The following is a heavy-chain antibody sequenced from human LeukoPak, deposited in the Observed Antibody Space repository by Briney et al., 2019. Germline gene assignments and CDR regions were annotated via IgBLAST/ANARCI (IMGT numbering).Heavy chain of an antibody. Sequence: GGSLRLSCAASGFTFSSYDMHWVRQATGKGLEWVSAIGFAGDTYYADSVKGRFTISRDNSKNTLYLQMNSLRAEDTAVYYCAKDHGGIAIWGQGTMVTVSS. CDR1: GFTFSSYD. CDR3: AKDHGGIAI. D-gene: IGHD6-13*01. J-gene: IGHJ3*02. V-gene: IGHV3-13*04. CDR2: IGFAGDT.